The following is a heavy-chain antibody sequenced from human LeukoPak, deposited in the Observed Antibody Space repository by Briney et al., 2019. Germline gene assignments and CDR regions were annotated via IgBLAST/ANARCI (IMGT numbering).Heavy chain of an antibody. CDR1: GYTFTGYY. CDR2: INPNSGGT. V-gene: IGHV1-2*02. D-gene: IGHD4-17*01. J-gene: IGHJ4*02. Sequence: GASVKLSCKASGYTFTGYYMHWVRHAPGQGLEWMGWINPNSGGTNYAQKFQGRVTMTRDTSISTAYMELSRLRSDDTAVYYCARDFTTDYGDNGWGEGTLVTVSS. CDR3: ARDFTTDYGDNG.